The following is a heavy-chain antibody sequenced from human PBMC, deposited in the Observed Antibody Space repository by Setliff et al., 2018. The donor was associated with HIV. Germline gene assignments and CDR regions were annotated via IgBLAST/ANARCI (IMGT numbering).Heavy chain of an antibody. V-gene: IGHV4-31*01. CDR3: ARGGAFCGRDSCYYLDY. D-gene: IGHD2-21*02. CDR1: GDSIDRSNFF. CDR2: IYYSGSA. Sequence: TLSLTCTVSGDSIDRSNFFWTWIRQHPGKGLEWIGYIYYSGSATYNPSLKSPASISVDTSRNEFSLKLSSVTAADTAVYFCARGGAFCGRDSCYYLDYWGQGNPVTVSS. J-gene: IGHJ4*02.